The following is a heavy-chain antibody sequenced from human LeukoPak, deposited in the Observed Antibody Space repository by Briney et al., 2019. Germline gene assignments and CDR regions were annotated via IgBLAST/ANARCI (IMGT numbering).Heavy chain of an antibody. Sequence: GGSLRLSCAASGFTFSSYSMNWVRQAPGKGLEWVSYISSSSSTIYYADSVKGRFTISRDNAKNSLYLQMNSLRAEDTAVYYCARTGEYGGLDYWGQGNLVTVSS. J-gene: IGHJ4*02. V-gene: IGHV3-48*01. D-gene: IGHD4-23*01. CDR3: ARTGEYGGLDY. CDR2: ISSSSSTI. CDR1: GFTFSSYS.